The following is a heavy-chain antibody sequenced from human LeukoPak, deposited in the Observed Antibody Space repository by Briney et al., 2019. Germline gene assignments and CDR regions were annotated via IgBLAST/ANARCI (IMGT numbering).Heavy chain of an antibody. V-gene: IGHV3-30*18. D-gene: IGHD1-26*01. J-gene: IGHJ4*02. Sequence: GGSLRLSCAASGFTFSTYGMHWVRQAPGKGLEWVAVISYDGSNIYYADSVKGRFTISRDNSKNTLYLQMSSLRAEDTAMYYCAKKWDLFEYWGQGTLVTASS. CDR3: AKKWDLFEY. CDR1: GFTFSTYG. CDR2: ISYDGSNI.